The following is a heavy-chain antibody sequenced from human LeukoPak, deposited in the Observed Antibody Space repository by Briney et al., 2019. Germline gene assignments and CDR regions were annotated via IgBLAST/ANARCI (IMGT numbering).Heavy chain of an antibody. V-gene: IGHV4-59*01. CDR3: ARLGTDYDILTGYSYCFDY. CDR2: IYYSGST. J-gene: IGHJ4*02. Sequence: KTSETLSLTCTVSGGSISSYYWSWIRQPPGKGLEWIGYIYYSGSTNYNPSLKSRVTISVDTSKNQFSLKLSSVTAADTAVYYCARLGTDYDILTGYSYCFDYWGQGTLVTVSS. CDR1: GGSISSYY. D-gene: IGHD3-9*01.